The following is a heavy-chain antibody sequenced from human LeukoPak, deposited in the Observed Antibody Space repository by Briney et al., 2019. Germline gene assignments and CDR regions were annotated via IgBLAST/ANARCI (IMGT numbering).Heavy chain of an antibody. CDR1: GGSISSSSYY. Sequence: PSETLSLTCTVSGGSISSSSYYWGWIRQPPGKGLEWIGSIYYSGSTYYNPSLKSRVTISADTSKNQFSLKLSSVTAADTAVYYCVVVVAAQRNKYYYYGMDVWGQGTTVTVSS. J-gene: IGHJ6*02. D-gene: IGHD2-15*01. V-gene: IGHV4-39*01. CDR3: VVVVAAQRNKYYYYGMDV. CDR2: IYYSGST.